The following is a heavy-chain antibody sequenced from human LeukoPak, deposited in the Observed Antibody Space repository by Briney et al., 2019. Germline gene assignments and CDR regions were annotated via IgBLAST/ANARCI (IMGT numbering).Heavy chain of an antibody. CDR2: ISGSGGST. CDR3: ARTYGSGSYGAEYFQH. V-gene: IGHV3-23*01. D-gene: IGHD3-10*01. J-gene: IGHJ1*01. Sequence: GGTLRLSCAASGCTFSSYAMSWVRQAPGKGLEWVSAISGSGGSTYYADSVKGRFTISRDNSKNTLYLQMNSLRAEDTAVYYCARTYGSGSYGAEYFQHWGQGTLVTVSS. CDR1: GCTFSSYA.